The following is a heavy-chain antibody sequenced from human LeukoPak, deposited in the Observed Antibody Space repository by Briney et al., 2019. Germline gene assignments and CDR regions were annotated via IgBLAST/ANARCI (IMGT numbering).Heavy chain of an antibody. V-gene: IGHV4-34*01. CDR2: INHSGST. D-gene: IGHD3-10*01. CDR1: GGSFSGYY. J-gene: IGHJ4*02. CDR3: ARGRRSKVRGVIID. Sequence: SETLSLTCAVYGGSFSGYYWSWIRQPPGKGLEWIGEINHSGSTNYNPSLRSRVTISVDTSKNQFSLKLSSVTAADTAVYYCARGRRSKVRGVIIDWGQGTLVTVSS.